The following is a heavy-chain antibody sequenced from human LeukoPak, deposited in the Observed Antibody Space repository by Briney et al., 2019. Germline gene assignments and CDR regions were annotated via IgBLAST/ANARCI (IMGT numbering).Heavy chain of an antibody. Sequence: PGGSLRLSCAASGFTFSSYAMSWVRQAPGKGLEWVSGFSVSDKTTYYADSVKGRFTISRDNSKNTLYLQINSLRAEDTAVYYCAKNGDRGAYCSGGSCYPYYYYNMDVWGKGTTVTISS. CDR1: GFTFSSYA. CDR3: AKNGDRGAYCSGGSCYPYYYYNMDV. CDR2: FSVSDKTT. J-gene: IGHJ6*03. D-gene: IGHD2-15*01. V-gene: IGHV3-23*01.